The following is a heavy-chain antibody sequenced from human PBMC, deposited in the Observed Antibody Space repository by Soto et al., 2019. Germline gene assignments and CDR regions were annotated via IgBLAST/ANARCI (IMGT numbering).Heavy chain of an antibody. Sequence: PGGSLRLSCVASGFTFRTYTMNWARQAPGKGLEWVSGIRGFSPYTFYAESVKGRFTISRDNAKNSLYLQMNSLGVEDTAVYYCARGSVTSPPRYYYYGMDVWGQGTTVTVSS. J-gene: IGHJ6*02. CDR3: ARGSVTSPPRYYYYGMDV. D-gene: IGHD4-4*01. CDR1: GFTFRTYT. CDR2: IRGFSPYT. V-gene: IGHV3-21*04.